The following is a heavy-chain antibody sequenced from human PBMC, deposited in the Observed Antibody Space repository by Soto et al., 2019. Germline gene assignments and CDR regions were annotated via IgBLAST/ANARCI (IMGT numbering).Heavy chain of an antibody. V-gene: IGHV3-23*01. CDR2: ISGSGGST. Sequence: PGGSLRLSCAASGFTFSSYAMSWVRQAPGKGLEWVSAISGSGGSTYYADSVKGRFTISRDNSKNTLYLQMNSLRAEDTAVYYCAKCLDSSGWFGNYYYYGMDVRGQRTTDPVSS. J-gene: IGHJ6*02. CDR3: AKCLDSSGWFGNYYYYGMDV. D-gene: IGHD6-19*01. CDR1: GFTFSSYA.